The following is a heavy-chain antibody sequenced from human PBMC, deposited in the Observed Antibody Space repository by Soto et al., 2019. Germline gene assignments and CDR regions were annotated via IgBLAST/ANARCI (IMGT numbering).Heavy chain of an antibody. CDR3: ARVDSGWHDY. CDR1: GGSISSYY. CDR2: IFYTGST. D-gene: IGHD6-19*01. V-gene: IGHV4-59*01. J-gene: IGHJ4*02. Sequence: SETLSLTCTVSGGSISSYYWSWIRQPPGKGLEWIGYIFYTGSTDYNPSLMSRVTISVDTSKNEFSLKLTSVTAADTAVYYCARVDSGWHDYWGQGTLVTVSS.